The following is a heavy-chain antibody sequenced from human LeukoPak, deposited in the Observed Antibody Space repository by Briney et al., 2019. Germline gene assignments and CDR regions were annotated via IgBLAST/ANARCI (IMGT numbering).Heavy chain of an antibody. CDR3: ARLPAARYYFYYMDV. CDR2: IYPGDSDT. V-gene: IGHV5-51*01. Sequence: GESLKISFKGSGYSFNTYWVAWVRQMPGKGLEWMGIIYPGDSDTRYSPSFEGQVTMSADKSISTAYLQWSSLKASDTAVYYCARLPAARYYFYYMDVWGKGTPVTVSS. J-gene: IGHJ6*03. CDR1: GYSFNTYW. D-gene: IGHD2-2*01.